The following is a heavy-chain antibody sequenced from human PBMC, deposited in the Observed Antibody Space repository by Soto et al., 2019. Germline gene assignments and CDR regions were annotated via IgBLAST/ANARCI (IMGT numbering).Heavy chain of an antibody. CDR1: GYTFTSYY. V-gene: IGHV1-46*01. J-gene: IGHJ4*02. CDR2: VNASSVSA. Sequence: ASVKVSCTASGYTFTSYYVHWVRQAPGQVLEWIGIVNASSVSANYAQKFQGRVTMTSDTSTSTVYMELSSLRSEDTAVYYCARVASTSWYYFDYWGQGTLVTVSS. CDR3: ARVASTSWYYFDY. D-gene: IGHD6-13*01.